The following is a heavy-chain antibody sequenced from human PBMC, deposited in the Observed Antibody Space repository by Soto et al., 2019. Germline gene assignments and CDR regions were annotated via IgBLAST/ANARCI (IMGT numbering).Heavy chain of an antibody. CDR3: ARDSMVRPKDYYYGMDV. Sequence: SETLSLTCTVSGGSISSGGYYWSWIRQHPGKGLEWIGYIYYSGSTYYNPSLKSRVTISVDTSKNQFSLKLSSVTAADTAVYYCARDSMVRPKDYYYGMDVWGQGTTVTVSS. V-gene: IGHV4-31*03. CDR2: IYYSGST. CDR1: GGSISSGGYY. J-gene: IGHJ6*02. D-gene: IGHD3-10*01.